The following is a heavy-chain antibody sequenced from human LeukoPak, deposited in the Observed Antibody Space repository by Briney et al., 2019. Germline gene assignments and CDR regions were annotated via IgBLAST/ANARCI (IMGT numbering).Heavy chain of an antibody. CDR2: INSDGSST. CDR3: AGAYGDYGGSYYYMDV. J-gene: IGHJ6*03. Sequence: GGSLRLSCAASGFTFSSYWMHWVRQAPGKGLVWVSRINSDGSSTRYADSVKGRFTISRDNAKNTLYLQMNSLRAEDSAVYYCAGAYGDYGGSYYYMDVWGKGTTVTVSS. V-gene: IGHV3-74*01. CDR1: GFTFSSYW. D-gene: IGHD4-17*01.